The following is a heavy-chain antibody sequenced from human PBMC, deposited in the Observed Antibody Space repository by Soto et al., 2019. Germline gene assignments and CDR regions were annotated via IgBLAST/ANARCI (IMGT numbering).Heavy chain of an antibody. J-gene: IGHJ4*02. V-gene: IGHV1-24*01. CDR1: GYTLTDLS. D-gene: IGHD6-13*01. Sequence: ASVKFSCKVSGYTLTDLSMHWVRQAPGKGLEWMGGFDPEDGETIYAQKFQGRVTMTADTSTDTAYMELSSLRSEDTAVYYCATFPSGIAAAEFDYWGQGTLVTVS. CDR2: FDPEDGET. CDR3: ATFPSGIAAAEFDY.